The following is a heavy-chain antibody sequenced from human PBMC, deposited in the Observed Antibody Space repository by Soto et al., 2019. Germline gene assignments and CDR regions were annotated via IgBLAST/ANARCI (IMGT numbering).Heavy chain of an antibody. CDR2: INHSEGT. CDR1: VGSFSGHY. D-gene: IGHD3-3*01. J-gene: IGHJ6*02. CDR3: ARVSGANYDFWSGYSGFAYYGMDV. Sequence: QVQIQQWGAGLLKPSETLSLTCAVYVGSFSGHYWSWIRQPPGKGREWIGEINHSEGTNYNPSLKSRVTISVDSFKKQFSLKLSSVTAADTAVYYCARVSGANYDFWSGYSGFAYYGMDVWGQGTTVTVSS. V-gene: IGHV4-34*01.